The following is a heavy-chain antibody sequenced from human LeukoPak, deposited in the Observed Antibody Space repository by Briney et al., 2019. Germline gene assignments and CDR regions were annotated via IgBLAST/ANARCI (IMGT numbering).Heavy chain of an antibody. Sequence: SQTLSLTCAISVDSVSKNTAAWDWIRQSPSSGLEWLGRTYYRFKWYNDYAVSVKSRIIINPDTSKNQFSLQVNAVTPEDTAVYYCARDLFSSGWYALDYWGQGILVTVSS. CDR1: VDSVSKNTAA. V-gene: IGHV6-1*01. J-gene: IGHJ4*02. D-gene: IGHD6-19*01. CDR3: ARDLFSSGWYALDY. CDR2: TYYRFKWYN.